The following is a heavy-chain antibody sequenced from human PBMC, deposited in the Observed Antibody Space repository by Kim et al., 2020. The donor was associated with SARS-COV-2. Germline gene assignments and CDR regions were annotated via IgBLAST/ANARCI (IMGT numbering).Heavy chain of an antibody. V-gene: IGHV1-18*01. J-gene: IGHJ3*02. Sequence: ASVKVSSKASGYTFTSYGISWVRQAPGQGLEWMGWISAYNGNTNYAQKLQGRVTMTTDTSTSTAYMELRSLRSDDTAVYYCARPDSSGWYGYAFDIWGQGTMVTVSS. CDR1: GYTFTSYG. CDR3: ARPDSSGWYGYAFDI. CDR2: ISAYNGNT. D-gene: IGHD6-19*01.